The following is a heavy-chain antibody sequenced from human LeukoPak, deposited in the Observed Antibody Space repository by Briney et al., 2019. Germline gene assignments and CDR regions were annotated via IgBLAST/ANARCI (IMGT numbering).Heavy chain of an antibody. J-gene: IGHJ4*02. CDR3: AREPAYYYDSSGYDTDY. Sequence: SETLSLTCTVSGGSVSSAGYYWSWIRQPPGKGLEWIGYIYYSGSTNYNPSLRSRVTISVDTSKKHFSPKLSSVTTADTAVYYCAREPAYYYDSSGYDTDYWGQGTLVTVSS. CDR1: GGSVSSAGYY. V-gene: IGHV4-61*03. D-gene: IGHD3-22*01. CDR2: IYYSGST.